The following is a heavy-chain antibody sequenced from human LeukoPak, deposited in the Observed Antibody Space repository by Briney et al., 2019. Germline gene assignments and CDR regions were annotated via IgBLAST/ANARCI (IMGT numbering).Heavy chain of an antibody. V-gene: IGHV4-59*08. J-gene: IGHJ4*02. Sequence: PSETLSLTCAVSVGSITDYYWSWIRQPPGKGLEWIGYIYYSGSFNYNPSLKSRVTISVDTSKNHFSLKLSSVTAADTAVYYCARRKMASGVYYFDYWGQGTLVTVSS. CDR2: IYYSGSF. CDR3: ARRKMASGVYYFDY. D-gene: IGHD2-8*01. CDR1: VGSITDYY.